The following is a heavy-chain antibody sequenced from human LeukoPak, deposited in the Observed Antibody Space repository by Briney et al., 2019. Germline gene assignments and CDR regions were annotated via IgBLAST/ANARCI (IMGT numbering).Heavy chain of an antibody. J-gene: IGHJ5*02. CDR2: IYYSGGT. CDR1: GGSVSGYY. CDR3: ARAQLSCRGGSCYPNWFDP. D-gene: IGHD2-15*01. V-gene: IGHV4-59*02. Sequence: SETLPLTCTVSGGSVSGYYWIWIRLPPGTGLEWIGYIYYSGGTNYNPSPKSRVTISVDTSKNQFSRKLRSVTAADTAVYFCARAQLSCRGGSCYPNWFDPWGQGTLVTVSS.